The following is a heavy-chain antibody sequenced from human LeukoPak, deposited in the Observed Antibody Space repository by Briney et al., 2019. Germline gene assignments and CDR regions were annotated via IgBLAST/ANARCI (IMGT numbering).Heavy chain of an antibody. CDR1: GFTFSSYE. CDR3: AKDIARGGYCSGGSCYPLTYDAFDI. D-gene: IGHD2-15*01. J-gene: IGHJ3*02. CDR2: ISSSSSYI. Sequence: PGGSLRLSCAASGFTFSSYEMNWVRQAPGKGLEWVSSISSSSSYIYYADSVKGRFTISRDNAKNSLYLQMNSLRAEDMALYYCAKDIARGGYCSGGSCYPLTYDAFDIWGQGTMVTVSS. V-gene: IGHV3-21*04.